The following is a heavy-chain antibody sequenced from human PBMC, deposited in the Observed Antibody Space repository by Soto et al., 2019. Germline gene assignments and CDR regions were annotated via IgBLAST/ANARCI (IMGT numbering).Heavy chain of an antibody. J-gene: IGHJ4*02. V-gene: IGHV3-23*01. D-gene: IGHD4-17*01. CDR3: AKALYSDYELTTFVY. Sequence: EVHLLESGGGLEQPGTFLRLSCAASGFTFSSYGMSWVRQAPGKGLEWVSAMSGSGDRSYYTESVKGRFIISRDNSKSTLYLHMSNLRAEDTAVYYCAKALYSDYELTTFVYWGQGSLVTVSS. CDR2: MSGSGDRS. CDR1: GFTFSSYG.